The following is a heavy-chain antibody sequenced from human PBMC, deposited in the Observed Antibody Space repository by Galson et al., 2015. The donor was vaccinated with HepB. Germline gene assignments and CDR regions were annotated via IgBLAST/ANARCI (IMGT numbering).Heavy chain of an antibody. J-gene: IGHJ6*02. CDR3: ARGRNYYGMDV. CDR2: INHSGST. Sequence: LRLSCAASGFTFSDYYMSWICQAPGKGLEWIGEINHSGSTNYNPSLKSRVTISVDTSKNQFSLKLSSVTAADTAVCYCARGRNYYGMDVWGQGTTVTVSS. D-gene: IGHD1-14*01. V-gene: IGHV4-34*01. CDR1: GFTFSDYY.